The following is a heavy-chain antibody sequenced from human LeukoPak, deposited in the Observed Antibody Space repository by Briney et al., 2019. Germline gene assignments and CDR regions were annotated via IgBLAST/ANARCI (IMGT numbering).Heavy chain of an antibody. CDR3: AYRPELLYCSGGSCTTYFDY. CDR1: GFSLSTSGVG. V-gene: IGHV2-5*02. D-gene: IGHD2-15*01. Sequence: SGPTLVKPTQTLTLTCTFSGFSLSTSGVGVGWIRQPPGKALEWLALIYWDDDKRYSPSLKSRLTITKDTSKNQVVLTMTNMDPVDTATYYCAYRPELLYCSGGSCTTYFDYWGQGTLVTVSS. CDR2: IYWDDDK. J-gene: IGHJ4*02.